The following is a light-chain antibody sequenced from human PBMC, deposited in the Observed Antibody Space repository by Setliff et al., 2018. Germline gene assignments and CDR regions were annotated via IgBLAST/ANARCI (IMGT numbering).Light chain of an antibody. CDR3: SSSTSRNTLI. J-gene: IGLJ2*01. V-gene: IGLV2-14*03. CDR2: GVS. CDR1: SSDVGSYDL. Sequence: QSVLTQPASVSGSPGQSITISCSGTSSDVGSYDLVSWYQQHPGKAPKLIIYGVSDRPSGVSDRFSGSKFGNTASLTISGLQAEDEADYFCSSSTSRNTLIFGGGTKVTVL.